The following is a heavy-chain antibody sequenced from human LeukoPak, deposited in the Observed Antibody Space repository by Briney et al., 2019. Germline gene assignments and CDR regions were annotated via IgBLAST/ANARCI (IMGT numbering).Heavy chain of an antibody. Sequence: GGSLRLSCAASGFTFSSYWMSWVRQAPGKGLEWVTLILSDGTNKYYTDSVKGRFTISRDNSKKTLYLEMNSLRVEDTAVYYCARTGESHAFDIWGQGTMVTVSS. CDR3: ARTGESHAFDI. CDR1: GFTFSSYW. CDR2: ILSDGTNK. J-gene: IGHJ3*02. V-gene: IGHV3-30*03. D-gene: IGHD1-26*01.